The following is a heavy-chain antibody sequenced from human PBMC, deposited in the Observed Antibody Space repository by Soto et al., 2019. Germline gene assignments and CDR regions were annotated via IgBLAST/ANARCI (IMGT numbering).Heavy chain of an antibody. CDR2: IYYSGST. Sequence: QVQLQASGPGLVKPSQTLSLTCTVSGVSISSGGYYWSWIRQHPGKGLEWIGYIYYSGSTYYNPSLTSRGTISVDTSKHQFSLKLSSVTAADTAVYYCAREGRGSSSDYWGQGTLVTVSS. CDR3: AREGRGSSSDY. J-gene: IGHJ4*02. D-gene: IGHD6-6*01. CDR1: GVSISSGGYY. V-gene: IGHV4-31*03.